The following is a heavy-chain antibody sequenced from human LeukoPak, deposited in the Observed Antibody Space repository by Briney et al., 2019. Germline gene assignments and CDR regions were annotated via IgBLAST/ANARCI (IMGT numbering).Heavy chain of an antibody. Sequence: GGSLRLSCAASGFIFNIYGMHWVRQAPGKGLEWVAVIPYDGTNKNYADSVKGRFTISRDSSKNTVYLQMNSLRVEDTAVYYCAKDWAPYCGGDCYFNYWGQGTLVTVSS. CDR2: IPYDGTNK. D-gene: IGHD2-21*02. J-gene: IGHJ4*02. CDR3: AKDWAPYCGGDCYFNY. CDR1: GFIFNIYG. V-gene: IGHV3-30*18.